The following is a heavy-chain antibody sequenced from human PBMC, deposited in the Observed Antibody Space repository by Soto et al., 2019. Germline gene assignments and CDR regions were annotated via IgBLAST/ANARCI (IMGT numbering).Heavy chain of an antibody. V-gene: IGHV1-69*01. J-gene: IGHJ3*02. CDR3: ASALLLYYDTPAAFDI. D-gene: IGHD3-22*01. Sequence: QVQLVQSGAEVKKPGSSVKVSCKASGGTFSSYAISWVRQAPGQGLEWMGGIIPIFGTANYAQKFQGRVTMTADESTSTAYMELSSLRSEDTAVYYCASALLLYYDTPAAFDIWGQGTMVTVSS. CDR1: GGTFSSYA. CDR2: IIPIFGTA.